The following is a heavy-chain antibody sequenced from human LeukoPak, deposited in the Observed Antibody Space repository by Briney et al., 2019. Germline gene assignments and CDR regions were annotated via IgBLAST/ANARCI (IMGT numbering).Heavy chain of an antibody. CDR2: ISYDGSNK. D-gene: IGHD3-10*01. CDR3: AKDPSSPMVRGVIFYYYMDV. J-gene: IGHJ6*03. CDR1: GFTFSSYA. V-gene: IGHV3-30*04. Sequence: GGSLRLSCAASGFTFSSYAMHWVRQAPGKGLEWVTVISYDGSNKYYADSVKGRFTISRDNSKNTLYLQMNSLRAEDTAVYYCAKDPSSPMVRGVIFYYYMDVWGKGTTVTVSS.